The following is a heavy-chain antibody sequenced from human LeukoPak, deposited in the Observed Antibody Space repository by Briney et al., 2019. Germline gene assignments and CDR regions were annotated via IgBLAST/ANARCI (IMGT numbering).Heavy chain of an antibody. J-gene: IGHJ6*03. CDR2: IIPIFGTA. V-gene: IGHV1-69*05. D-gene: IGHD2-2*02. Sequence: ASVKVSCKASGGTFSSYAISWVRQAPGQGLEWMGGIIPIFGTANYAQKFQGRVTITTDESTSTAYMELSSLRSEDTAVYYCARDQGYCSSTSCYTGIGYYYYYYMDVWGKGTTVTVSS. CDR3: ARDQGYCSSTSCYTGIGYYYYYYMDV. CDR1: GGTFSSYA.